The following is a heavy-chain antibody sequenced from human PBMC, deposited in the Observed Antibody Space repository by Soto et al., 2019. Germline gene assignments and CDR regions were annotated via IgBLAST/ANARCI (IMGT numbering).Heavy chain of an antibody. V-gene: IGHV2-5*01. CDR3: AHSTAMVLHGTVIRVYFDY. CDR1: GFSLSTSGVG. CDR2: IYWNDDK. Sequence: SGPTLVNPTQTLTLTCTFSGFSLSTSGVGVGWIRQPPGKALEWLALIYWNDDKRYSPSLKSRLTITKDTSKNQVVLTMTNMDPVDTATYYCAHSTAMVLHGTVIRVYFDYWGQGTPVTVSS. D-gene: IGHD5-18*01. J-gene: IGHJ4*02.